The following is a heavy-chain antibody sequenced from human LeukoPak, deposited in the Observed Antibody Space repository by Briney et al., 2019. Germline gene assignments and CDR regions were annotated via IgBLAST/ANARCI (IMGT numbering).Heavy chain of an antibody. J-gene: IGHJ4*02. CDR2: ISGSGGST. V-gene: IGHV3-23*01. D-gene: IGHD3-9*01. Sequence: GGSLRLSCAASGFTFSSYAMSWVRQAPGKGLEWVSAISGSGGSTYYADSVKGRFTISRDNSKNTLYLQMNSLRAEDTAVYYCAKAGPDFDWLLLGNDYFDYWGQGTLVTVSS. CDR3: AKAGPDFDWLLLGNDYFDY. CDR1: GFTFSSYA.